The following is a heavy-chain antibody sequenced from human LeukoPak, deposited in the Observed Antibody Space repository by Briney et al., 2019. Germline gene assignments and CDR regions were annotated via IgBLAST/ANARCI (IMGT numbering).Heavy chain of an antibody. CDR1: GYSFTNYW. CDR2: MYLGDSET. D-gene: IGHD6-19*01. V-gene: IGHV5-51*01. Sequence: KGGESLKISCKGSGYSFTNYWIGWVRQMPGKGLEWMGIMYLGDSETRYSPSFRGQVTISADKSISTVYLQWSSLKASDTVMYYCVRHEGSISGWPFDYWGQGTLVTVSS. CDR3: VRHEGSISGWPFDY. J-gene: IGHJ4*02.